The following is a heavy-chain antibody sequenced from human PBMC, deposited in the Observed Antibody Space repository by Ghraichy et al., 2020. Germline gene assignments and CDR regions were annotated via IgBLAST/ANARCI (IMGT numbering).Heavy chain of an antibody. D-gene: IGHD1-26*01. V-gene: IGHV1-69*13. CDR2: IIPIFGTA. J-gene: IGHJ4*02. Sequence: SVKVSCKASGGTFSSYAISWVRQAPGQGLEWMGGIIPIFGTANYAQKFQGRVTITADESTSTAYMELSSLRSEDTAVYYCARDFRVGATPHFDYWGQGTLVTVSS. CDR3: ARDFRVGATPHFDY. CDR1: GGTFSSYA.